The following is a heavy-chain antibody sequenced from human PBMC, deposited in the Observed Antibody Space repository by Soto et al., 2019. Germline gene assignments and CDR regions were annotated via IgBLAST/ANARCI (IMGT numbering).Heavy chain of an antibody. CDR3: ARDEITMVRGVIMNYYYYYMDV. Sequence: ESGGGLVKPGGSLRLSCAASGFTFSDYYMSWIRQAPGKGLEWVSYISSSGSTIYYADSVKGRFTISRDNAKNSLYLQMNSLRAEDTAVYYCARDEITMVRGVIMNYYYYYMDVWGKGTTVTVSS. D-gene: IGHD3-10*01. CDR1: GFTFSDYY. J-gene: IGHJ6*03. CDR2: ISSSGSTI. V-gene: IGHV3-11*01.